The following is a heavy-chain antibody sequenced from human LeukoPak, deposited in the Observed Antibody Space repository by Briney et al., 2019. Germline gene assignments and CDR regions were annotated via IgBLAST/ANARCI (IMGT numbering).Heavy chain of an antibody. V-gene: IGHV4-34*01. CDR2: INHSGTT. CDR1: GGSFSGYY. CDR3: SRERVLRY. J-gene: IGHJ4*02. Sequence: SETLSLTCAVYGGSFSGYYWSWIRQPPGKGLEWIGEINHSGTTNYNPSLKSRVTISVDTSKDQFSLKLSSVTAADTAVYYCSRERVLRYWGQGTLVTVSS.